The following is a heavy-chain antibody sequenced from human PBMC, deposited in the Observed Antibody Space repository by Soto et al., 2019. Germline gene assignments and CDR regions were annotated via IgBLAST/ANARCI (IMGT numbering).Heavy chain of an antibody. J-gene: IGHJ6*02. CDR2: INPNSGGT. V-gene: IGHV1-2*02. CDR1: GYTFTGYY. Sequence: ASVKVSCKASGYTFTGYYMHWVRQAPGQGLEWMGWINPNSGGTNYAQKFQGRVTMPRDTSISTAYMELSRLRSDDTAVYYCASPVDCSGGSCYRPYYYYGMDVWGQGTTVTVSS. CDR3: ASPVDCSGGSCYRPYYYYGMDV. D-gene: IGHD2-15*01.